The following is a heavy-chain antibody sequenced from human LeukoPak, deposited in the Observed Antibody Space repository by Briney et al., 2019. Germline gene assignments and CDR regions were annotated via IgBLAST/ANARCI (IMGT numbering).Heavy chain of an antibody. CDR2: IYYNGST. J-gene: IGHJ4*02. V-gene: IGHV4-59*01. CDR1: GGSISSYY. CDR3: ARGPPATEYYFDY. D-gene: IGHD1-14*01. Sequence: PSETLSLTCTVYGGSISSYYWSWIRQPPGKGLEWIGYIYYNGSTNYNPSLKSRVTISVDTSKNQFSLKLSSVTAADTAVYYCARGPPATEYYFDYWGQGTLVTVSS.